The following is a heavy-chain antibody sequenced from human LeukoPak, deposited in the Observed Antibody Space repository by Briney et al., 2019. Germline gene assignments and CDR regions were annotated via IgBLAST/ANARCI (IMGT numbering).Heavy chain of an antibody. CDR3: ARVVSYYYDSRGDGYYFDY. D-gene: IGHD3-22*01. Sequence: SETLSLTCTVSGGSISSHYWSWIRQPPGKGLEWIGYIYYSGSTNYNPSLKSRVTISVDTSKNQFSLKLSSVTAADTAVYYCARVVSYYYDSRGDGYYFDYWGQGTLVTVSS. J-gene: IGHJ4*02. CDR1: GGSISSHY. V-gene: IGHV4-59*11. CDR2: IYYSGST.